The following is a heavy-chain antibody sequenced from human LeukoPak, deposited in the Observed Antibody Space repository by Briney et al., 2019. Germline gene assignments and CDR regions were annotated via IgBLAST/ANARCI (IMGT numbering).Heavy chain of an antibody. D-gene: IGHD3-22*01. Sequence: SETLFLTCAVYGGSFSGYYWSWIRQPPGKGLEWIGEINHSGSTNYNPSLKSRVTISVDTSKNQFSLKLSSVTAADTAVYYCASLADSSGSFYYFDYWGQGTLVNVSS. CDR1: GGSFSGYY. CDR2: INHSGST. J-gene: IGHJ4*02. V-gene: IGHV4-34*01. CDR3: ASLADSSGSFYYFDY.